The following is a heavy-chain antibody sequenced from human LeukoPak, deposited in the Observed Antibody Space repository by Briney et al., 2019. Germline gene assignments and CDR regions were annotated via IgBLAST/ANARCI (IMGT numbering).Heavy chain of an antibody. Sequence: PGGSLRLSCAASGFTVSSNYMSWVRQAPGKGLEWVSLIYSGGSTYYADSVKGRFTISRDNSKNTLYLQMNSLRTEDTAVYYCARALGSSWDSSLDSWGQGTLVPVSS. CDR1: GFTVSSNY. V-gene: IGHV3-53*05. CDR2: IYSGGST. CDR3: ARALGSSWDSSLDS. D-gene: IGHD6-13*01. J-gene: IGHJ4*02.